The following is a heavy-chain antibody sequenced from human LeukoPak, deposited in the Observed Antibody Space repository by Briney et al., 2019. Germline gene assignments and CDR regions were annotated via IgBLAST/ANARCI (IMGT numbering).Heavy chain of an antibody. V-gene: IGHV1-69*01. CDR1: GGTFSSYA. D-gene: IGHD2-2*01. Sequence: SVKVSCKASGGTFSSYAISWVRQAPGQGLEWMGGIIPIFGTENYAQKFQGRVTITADESTSTAYMELSSLRSEDTAVYYCARDLGYCSSTSCQHDAFDIWGQGTMVTVSS. CDR3: ARDLGYCSSTSCQHDAFDI. J-gene: IGHJ3*02. CDR2: IIPIFGTE.